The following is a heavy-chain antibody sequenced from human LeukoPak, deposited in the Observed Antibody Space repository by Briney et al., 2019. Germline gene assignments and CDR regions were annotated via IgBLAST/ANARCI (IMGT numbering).Heavy chain of an antibody. V-gene: IGHV3-74*01. CDR3: ARAGSNWHVDY. J-gene: IGHJ4*02. Sequence: PGGSLRLSCAASGFTFSGYWMHWGRQAPGKGLVWVSVTNHDGGFTNYADSVKGRFTISRDNAKNTLYLQLNSLRAEDTGVYYCARAGSNWHVDYWGRGTLVTVSS. CDR1: GFTFSGYW. CDR2: TNHDGGFT. D-gene: IGHD1-20*01.